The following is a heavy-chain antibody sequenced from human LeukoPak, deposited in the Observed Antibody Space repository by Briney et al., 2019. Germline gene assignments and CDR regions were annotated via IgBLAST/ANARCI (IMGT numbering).Heavy chain of an antibody. Sequence: GASVKVSCKASGFTFTKYYMHWVRQAPGQGLEWMGCINPNSGGTNYAETFQGRVTMTRDTSISTAYMELSRLRADDTAVYYCAITPYYYDSSGLSGWNDAFDIWGQGTMVTVSS. CDR1: GFTFTKYY. V-gene: IGHV1-2*02. CDR3: AITPYYYDSSGLSGWNDAFDI. CDR2: INPNSGGT. D-gene: IGHD3-22*01. J-gene: IGHJ3*02.